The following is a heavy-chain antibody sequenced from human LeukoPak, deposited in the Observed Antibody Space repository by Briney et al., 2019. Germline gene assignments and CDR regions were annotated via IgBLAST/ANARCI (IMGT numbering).Heavy chain of an antibody. CDR3: ARVEYSLDY. V-gene: IGHV4-34*01. D-gene: IGHD5-18*01. CDR1: GGSFSGYY. CDR2: INHSGST. J-gene: IGHJ4*02. Sequence: SETLSLTCAVYGGSFSGYYWSWIRQPPGKGLEWIGEINHSGSTNYNPSLKSRVTISVDTSKNQFSLKPSSVTAADTAVYYCARVEYSLDYWGQGTLVTVSS.